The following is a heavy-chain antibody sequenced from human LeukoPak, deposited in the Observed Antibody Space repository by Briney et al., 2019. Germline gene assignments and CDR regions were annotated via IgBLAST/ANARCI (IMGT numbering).Heavy chain of an antibody. CDR1: GYSFTSYW. CDR3: ARPYYYDSSAPGAWFDP. D-gene: IGHD3-22*01. Sequence: GESLKISCKDSGYSFTSYWIGWVRQMPGKGLEWMGIIYPGDSDTRYSPSFQGQVTISADKSIGTAYLQWSSLKASDTAMYYCARPYYYDSSAPGAWFDPWGQGTLVTVSS. V-gene: IGHV5-51*01. CDR2: IYPGDSDT. J-gene: IGHJ5*02.